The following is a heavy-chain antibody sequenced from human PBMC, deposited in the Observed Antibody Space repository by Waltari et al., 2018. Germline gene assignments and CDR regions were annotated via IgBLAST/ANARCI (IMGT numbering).Heavy chain of an antibody. D-gene: IGHD6-19*01. CDR2: IYHSGST. V-gene: IGHV4-38-2*02. Sequence: QVQLQESGPGLVKPSETLSLTCAVSGYSISSGYYWGWIRQPPGKGLEWIGSIYHSGSTHYHPSLKSRVTISVDTSKTQFSLKLSSVTAADTAVYYCARDIAAGYSSGWVYYYYGMDVWGQGTTVTVSS. CDR1: GYSISSGYY. J-gene: IGHJ6*02. CDR3: ARDIAAGYSSGWVYYYYGMDV.